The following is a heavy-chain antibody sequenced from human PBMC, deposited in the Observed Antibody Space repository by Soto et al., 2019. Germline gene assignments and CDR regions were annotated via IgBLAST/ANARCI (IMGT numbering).Heavy chain of an antibody. CDR3: ARIRKSYYYGSGSYYDGRGSSFDP. D-gene: IGHD3-10*01. Sequence: SETRSLTCTVSGGSISSYYWSWIRQPPGKGLEWIGYIYYSGSTNYNPSLKSRVTISVDTSKNQFSLKLSSVTAADTAVYYCARIRKSYYYGSGSYYDGRGSSFDPWGQGTLVTVSS. CDR1: GGSISSYY. V-gene: IGHV4-59*01. J-gene: IGHJ5*02. CDR2: IYYSGST.